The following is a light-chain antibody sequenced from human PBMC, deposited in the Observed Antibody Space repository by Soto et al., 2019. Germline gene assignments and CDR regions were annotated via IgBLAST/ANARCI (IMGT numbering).Light chain of an antibody. Sequence: QSVLTQPPSASGTPGQRVTISCSGSRSNIGSSVVNWYQQVPGTAPKLLIHSNNQRPSGVPDRFSGSKSGTSASLAISGLQSEDDSNYYCATWDVSLNGLVFGGGTKLTVL. J-gene: IGLJ2*01. CDR2: SNN. CDR1: RSNIGSSV. V-gene: IGLV1-44*01. CDR3: ATWDVSLNGLV.